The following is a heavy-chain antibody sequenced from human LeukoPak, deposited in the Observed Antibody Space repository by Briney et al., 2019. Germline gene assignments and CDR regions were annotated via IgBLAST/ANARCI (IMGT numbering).Heavy chain of an antibody. Sequence: SVKVSCKASGGTFSSYTISWVRQAPGQGLEWMGRIIPILGIANYAQKFQGRVTITADKSASTAYMELSSLRSEDTAVYYCARCLGFGMVRGVIVDNWFDPWGQGTLVTVSS. D-gene: IGHD3-10*01. J-gene: IGHJ5*02. V-gene: IGHV1-69*02. CDR1: GGTFSSYT. CDR3: ARCLGFGMVRGVIVDNWFDP. CDR2: IIPILGIA.